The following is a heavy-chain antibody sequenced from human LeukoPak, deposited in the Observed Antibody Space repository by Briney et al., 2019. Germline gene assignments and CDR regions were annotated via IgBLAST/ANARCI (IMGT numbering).Heavy chain of an antibody. CDR3: ARRAYIVVVPAVTQYNWFDP. J-gene: IGHJ5*02. CDR2: IYYSGST. CDR1: GGSISSSSYY. D-gene: IGHD2-2*01. V-gene: IGHV4-39*01. Sequence: PSETLSLTCTVSGGSISSSSYYWGWIRQPPGKGLEWIGSIYYSGSTYYNPSLKSRVTISVDTSKNPFSLKLSSVTAADTAVYYCARRAYIVVVPAVTQYNWFDPWGQGTLVTVSS.